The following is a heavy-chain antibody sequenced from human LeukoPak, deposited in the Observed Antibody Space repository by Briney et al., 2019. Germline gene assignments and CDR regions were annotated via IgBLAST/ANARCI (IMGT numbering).Heavy chain of an antibody. D-gene: IGHD2-2*01. J-gene: IGHJ4*02. CDR2: INPSGGST. Sequence: GASVKVSCKASGYTFTSYYMHWVRQAPGQGLEWMGIINPSGGSTSYAQKFQGRVTITRDMSTSTAYMELSSLRSEDTAVYYCAAFPYCSSTSCYARGYSYDYWGQGTLVTVSS. CDR1: GYTFTSYY. V-gene: IGHV1-46*01. CDR3: AAFPYCSSTSCYARGYSYDY.